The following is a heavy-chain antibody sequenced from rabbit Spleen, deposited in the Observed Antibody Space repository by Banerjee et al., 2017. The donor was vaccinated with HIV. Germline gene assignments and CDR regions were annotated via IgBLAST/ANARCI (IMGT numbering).Heavy chain of an antibody. D-gene: IGHD1-1*01. Sequence: EESGGDLVKPEGSLTLTCTASGFSFSSSYWICWVRQAPGKGLEWIACIYGGSSGATHYASWAKGRFTISKTSSTTVTLQMTSLTAADTATYFCARDLVAVIGWNFNLWGPGTLVTVS. CDR1: GFSFSSSYW. CDR2: IYGGSSGAT. J-gene: IGHJ4*01. V-gene: IGHV1S45*01. CDR3: ARDLVAVIGWNFNL.